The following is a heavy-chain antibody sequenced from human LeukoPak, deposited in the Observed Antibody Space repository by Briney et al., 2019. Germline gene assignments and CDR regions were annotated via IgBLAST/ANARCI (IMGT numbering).Heavy chain of an antibody. CDR1: GGSISSYY. J-gene: IGHJ2*01. Sequence: SETLSLTCTVSGGSISSYYWSWIRQPPGKGPEWIGYIYYSGSTKYNPSLKSRVTISVDRSKNQFSLKLNSVTAADTAVYYCARYWGVQLWPHWYFDLWGRGSLVTVSS. CDR3: ARYWGVQLWPHWYFDL. V-gene: IGHV4-59*01. D-gene: IGHD5-24*01. CDR2: IYYSGST.